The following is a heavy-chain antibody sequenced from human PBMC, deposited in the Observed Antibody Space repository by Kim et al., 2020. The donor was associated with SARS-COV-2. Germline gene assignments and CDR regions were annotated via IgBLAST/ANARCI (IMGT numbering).Heavy chain of an antibody. CDR3: AKDKRTIASLDS. Sequence: YDAESVKGRFSISRDNSKNTLLLQMNGLRAEDTALYYCAKDKRTIASLDSWGHGTLVTVSS. J-gene: IGHJ5*01. V-gene: IGHV3-23*01. D-gene: IGHD2-21*01.